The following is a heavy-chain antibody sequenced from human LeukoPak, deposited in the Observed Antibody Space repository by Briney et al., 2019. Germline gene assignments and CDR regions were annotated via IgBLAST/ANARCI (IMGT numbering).Heavy chain of an antibody. V-gene: IGHV4-59*01. D-gene: IGHD2-2*01. CDR3: ARGPLDCSSTSCYLEGFDP. Sequence: SETLSLTCTVSGVSISSYYWSWIRQPPGKGLEWIGYIYYSGSTNYNPSLKSRVTISVDTSKNQFSLKLSSVTAADAAVYYCARGPLDCSSTSCYLEGFDPWGQGTLVTVSS. CDR1: GVSISSYY. CDR2: IYYSGST. J-gene: IGHJ5*02.